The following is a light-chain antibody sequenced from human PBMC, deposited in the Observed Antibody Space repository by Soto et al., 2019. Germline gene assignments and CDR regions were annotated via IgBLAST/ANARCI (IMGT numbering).Light chain of an antibody. CDR1: SSNIGAGYD. CDR2: LNN. J-gene: IGLJ3*02. V-gene: IGLV1-40*01. Sequence: QSVLTQPPSVSGAPGQTVTISCSGDSSNIGAGYDVHWYQHLPGAAPKLLIYLNNKRPSGVPARFSGSRSGSSASLAITGLQAEDEGDYYCQSYDSGPTTSKVFGGGTKLTVL. CDR3: QSYDSGPTTSKV.